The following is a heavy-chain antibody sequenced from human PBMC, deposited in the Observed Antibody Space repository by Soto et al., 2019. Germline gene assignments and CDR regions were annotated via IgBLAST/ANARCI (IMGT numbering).Heavy chain of an antibody. CDR3: ARDRMYSSSWFDLYFDY. J-gene: IGHJ4*02. V-gene: IGHV3-30-3*01. CDR2: ISYDGSNK. D-gene: IGHD6-13*01. CDR1: GFTFSSYA. Sequence: HPGGSLRLSCAASGFTFSSYAMHWVRQAPGKGLEWVAVISYDGSNKYYADSVKGRFTISRDNSKNTLYLQMNSLRAEDTAVYYCARDRMYSSSWFDLYFDYWGQGTLVTVSS.